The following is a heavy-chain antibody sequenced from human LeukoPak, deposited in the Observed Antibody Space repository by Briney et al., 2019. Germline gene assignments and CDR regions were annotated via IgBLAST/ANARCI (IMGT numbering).Heavy chain of an antibody. V-gene: IGHV3-21*01. J-gene: IGHJ4*02. D-gene: IGHD1-20*01. CDR1: GFTFSSYG. CDR2: ISGSGGTT. CDR3: ARLTFFDY. Sequence: GGSLRLSCAASGFTFSSYGMNWVRQAPGKGLEWVSGISGSGGTTYYADSVKGRFTISRDNAKNSLYLQMNSLRAEDTAVYYCARLTFFDYWGQGTLVTVSS.